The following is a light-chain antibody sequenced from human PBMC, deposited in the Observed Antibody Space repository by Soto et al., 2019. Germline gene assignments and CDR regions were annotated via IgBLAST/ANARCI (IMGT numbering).Light chain of an antibody. CDR1: SSDVGGYNY. V-gene: IGLV2-14*01. Sequence: QSAPTQPASVSGSPGQSITISCTGTSSDVGGYNYVSWYQQHPGKVPKVMIYEVSNRPSGVSNRFSGSKSGNTASLTISGLQAEDEADYYCSTYTSSNSYLFGGGTKVTVL. CDR2: EVS. J-gene: IGLJ2*01. CDR3: STYTSSNSYL.